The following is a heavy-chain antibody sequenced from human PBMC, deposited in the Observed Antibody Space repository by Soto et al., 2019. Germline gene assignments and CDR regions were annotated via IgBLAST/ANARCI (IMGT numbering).Heavy chain of an antibody. CDR1: GFTFSDHY. CDR3: ARRAASGRHFDH. D-gene: IGHD6-13*01. CDR2: ISSSGNSM. Sequence: QVQLVESGGGLVMPGESLRLSCAASGFTFSDHYMSWNRQAPGKGLEWVSYISSSGNSMYYADSVKGRFTVSRDNAENSLYLQMNSLRAEDTAVYYCARRAASGRHFDHWGQGTLVSVSS. V-gene: IGHV3-11*01. J-gene: IGHJ4*02.